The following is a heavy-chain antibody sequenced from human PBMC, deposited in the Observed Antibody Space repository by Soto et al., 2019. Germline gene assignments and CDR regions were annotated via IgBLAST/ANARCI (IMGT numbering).Heavy chain of an antibody. CDR2: INHSGST. Sequence: SETLSLTCAVYGGSFSGYYWSWIRQPPGKGLEWIGEINHSGSTNYNPSLKSRVTISVDTSKNQFSLKLSSVTAADTAVYYCARGLKPLDTAMVGAFDIWGQGTMVTVSS. D-gene: IGHD5-18*01. V-gene: IGHV4-34*01. J-gene: IGHJ3*02. CDR3: ARGLKPLDTAMVGAFDI. CDR1: GGSFSGYY.